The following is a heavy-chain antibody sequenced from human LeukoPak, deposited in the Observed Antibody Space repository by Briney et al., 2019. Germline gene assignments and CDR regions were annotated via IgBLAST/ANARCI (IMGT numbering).Heavy chain of an antibody. CDR1: GFIFSDYG. CDR3: AKIGKLEYSGYDRYYFDY. D-gene: IGHD5-12*01. J-gene: IGHJ4*02. Sequence: GGSLRLSCAASGFIFSDYGMHWVRQAPGKGLEWVAFIRCDGSQKYYANSVKGRFTISRDDSRNTIYLQMNSLRVEDTAVYYCAKIGKLEYSGYDRYYFDYWGQGTLVTVSS. V-gene: IGHV3-30*02. CDR2: IRCDGSQK.